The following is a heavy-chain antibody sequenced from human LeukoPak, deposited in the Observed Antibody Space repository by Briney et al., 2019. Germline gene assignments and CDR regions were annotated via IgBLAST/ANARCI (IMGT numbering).Heavy chain of an antibody. V-gene: IGHV3-9*01. CDR1: GFTFDDYA. Sequence: GRSLRLSCAASGFTFDDYAMHWVRQAPGKGLEWVSGISLNSGSIGYADSVKGRFTISRDNAKNSLYLQMNSLRAEDTALYYCAKVMYRDGYNNPLFDYWGQGTLVTVSS. CDR3: AKVMYRDGYNNPLFDY. D-gene: IGHD5-24*01. J-gene: IGHJ4*02. CDR2: ISLNSGSI.